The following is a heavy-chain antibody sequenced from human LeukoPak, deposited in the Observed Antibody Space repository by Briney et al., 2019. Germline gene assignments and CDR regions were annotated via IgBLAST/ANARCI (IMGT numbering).Heavy chain of an antibody. V-gene: IGHV3-48*03. CDR2: ISSSGSTI. CDR1: GFTFSSYE. CDR3: ASGPRLRAWFDP. J-gene: IGHJ5*02. Sequence: PGGSLRLSCAASGFTFSSYEMNWVRQAPGKGLEWVSYISSSGSTIYYADSVKGRFTISRDNSKNTLYLQMNSLRAEDTAVYYCASGPRLRAWFDPWGQGTLVTVSS.